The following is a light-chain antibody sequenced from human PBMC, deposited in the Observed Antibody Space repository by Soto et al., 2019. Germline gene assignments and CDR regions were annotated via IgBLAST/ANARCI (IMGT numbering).Light chain of an antibody. CDR1: XSNIGAGYD. V-gene: IGLV1-40*01. CDR3: QSYDSSLSGWV. J-gene: IGLJ3*02. Sequence: QPVLTQPPSVSGAPGQRVTISCTGSXSNIGAGYDVHWYQQLPGTAPKLLIYGNSNRPSGVPDRFSGSKSGTSASLAITGLQAEDEADYYCQSYDSSLSGWVFGGGTKLTVL. CDR2: GNS.